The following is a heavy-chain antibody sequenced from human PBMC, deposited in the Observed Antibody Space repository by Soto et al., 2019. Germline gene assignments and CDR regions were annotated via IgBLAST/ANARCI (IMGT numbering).Heavy chain of an antibody. J-gene: IGHJ4*02. CDR1: GGTFSSNT. D-gene: IGHD2-2*02. CDR2: IIPILNKP. Sequence: QVQLVQSGAEVKKPGSSVKVSCKASGGTFSSNTFSWVRQAPGQGLEWMGRIIPILNKPNYAQKFRGRVTIAXDKSTTTAYMELSNLRSEDTAVYYCSTIQEKLRVYWGQGTLVTVSP. V-gene: IGHV1-69*02. CDR3: STIQEKLRVY.